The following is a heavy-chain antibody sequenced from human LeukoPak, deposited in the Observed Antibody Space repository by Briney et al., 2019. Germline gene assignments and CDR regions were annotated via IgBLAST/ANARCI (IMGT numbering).Heavy chain of an antibody. Sequence: GGSLRLSCVASGFTFSTDNMNWARQAPGKGLDWVAFIDAGGNYIQYADSVKGRFIISRDNAQNSLFLEVNSLRVEDTAVYYCARDKGLAIRAYDIWGQGTMVTVSS. D-gene: IGHD3-9*01. J-gene: IGHJ3*02. CDR2: IDAGGNYI. V-gene: IGHV3-21*06. CDR3: ARDKGLAIRAYDI. CDR1: GFTFSTDN.